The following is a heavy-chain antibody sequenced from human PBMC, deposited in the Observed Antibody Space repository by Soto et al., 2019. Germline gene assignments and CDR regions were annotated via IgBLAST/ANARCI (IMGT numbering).Heavy chain of an antibody. CDR3: ATDLAGIAYDAFDF. CDR2: IIPVFGRA. V-gene: IGHV1-69*13. CDR1: GGSFSSKS. J-gene: IGHJ3*01. Sequence: SVKVSCKASGGSFSSKSISWVRQAPGQGLEWMGGIIPVFGRANYAPKFEGRLTITADESTTTVYMEVSSLTFEDTAVYYCATDLAGIAYDAFDFWGQGTMVTVSS.